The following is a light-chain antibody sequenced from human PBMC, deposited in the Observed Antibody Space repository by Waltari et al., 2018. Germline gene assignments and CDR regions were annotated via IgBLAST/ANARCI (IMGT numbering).Light chain of an antibody. J-gene: IGKJ1*01. CDR2: DAS. Sequence: EIVMTQSPATLSVSPGERATLSCRASQRVRSNVVWYQQKPGQAPRLLIFDASTSATSIPARFSGSGFGTEFTLTISSLQSEDFAVYYCQHYHNWPHTFGQGTKVEIK. CDR3: QHYHNWPHT. CDR1: QRVRSN. V-gene: IGKV3-15*01.